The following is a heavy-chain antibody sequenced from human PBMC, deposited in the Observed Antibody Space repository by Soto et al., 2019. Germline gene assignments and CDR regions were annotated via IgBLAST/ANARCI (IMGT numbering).Heavy chain of an antibody. D-gene: IGHD6-13*01. CDR3: AHSCSMSSNDY. Sequence: QITLKESGPTLVKPTQTLTLTCTFSGFTLSTHGVGMGRIRQPPGKALEWLALIYWDDDKRYRPSLKSRLTITKDTSKNQVVLTMTNMDTVDTGTYFCAHSCSMSSNDYWGQGTLVTVSS. V-gene: IGHV2-5*02. CDR1: GFTLSTHGVG. CDR2: IYWDDDK. J-gene: IGHJ4*02.